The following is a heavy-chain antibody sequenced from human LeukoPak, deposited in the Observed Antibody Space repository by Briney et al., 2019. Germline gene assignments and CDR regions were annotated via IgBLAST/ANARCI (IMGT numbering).Heavy chain of an antibody. CDR1: GGSISSGGYY. CDR3: ASRRVAAAGTADHWYFDL. CDR2: IYYSGST. Sequence: SETLSLTCTVSGGSISSGGYYWSWIRQHPGKGLEWNGYIYYSGSTYYNPSLKSRVTISVDTSKNQFSLKLSSVTAADTAVYYCASRRVAAAGTADHWYFDLWGRGTLVTVSS. D-gene: IGHD6-13*01. J-gene: IGHJ2*01. V-gene: IGHV4-31*03.